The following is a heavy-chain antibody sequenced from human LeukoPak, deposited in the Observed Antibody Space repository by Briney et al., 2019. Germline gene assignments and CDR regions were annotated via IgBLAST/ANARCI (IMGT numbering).Heavy chain of an antibody. V-gene: IGHV3-15*01. Sequence: GGSLRLSCAASGFTFSNAWMSWVRQAPGKGLEWVGRIKSKTDGGTTDYAAPVKGRFTISRDDSKNTLYLQMNSLRAEDTAVYYCAKDWDDYYGSGSYFDYWGQGTLVTVSS. CDR3: AKDWDDYYGSGSYFDY. CDR1: GFTFSNAW. J-gene: IGHJ4*02. D-gene: IGHD3-10*01. CDR2: IKSKTDGGTT.